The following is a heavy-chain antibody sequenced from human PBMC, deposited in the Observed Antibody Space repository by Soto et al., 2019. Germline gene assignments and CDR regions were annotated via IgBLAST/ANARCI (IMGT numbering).Heavy chain of an antibody. J-gene: IGHJ6*02. CDR3: ARSGDYGDYDGWREIWAYYYYGMDV. V-gene: IGHV4-34*01. Sequence: SETLSLTCAVYGGSFSGYYWSWIRQPPGKGLEWIGEINHSGSTNYNPSLKSRVTISVDTSKNQFSLKLSSVTAADTAVYYCARSGDYGDYDGWREIWAYYYYGMDVWGQGTTVTVSS. CDR1: GGSFSGYY. CDR2: INHSGST. D-gene: IGHD4-17*01.